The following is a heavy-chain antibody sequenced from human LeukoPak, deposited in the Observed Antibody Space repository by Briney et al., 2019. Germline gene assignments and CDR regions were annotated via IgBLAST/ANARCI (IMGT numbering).Heavy chain of an antibody. CDR3: TTVSGSSWYHLLVDY. D-gene: IGHD6-13*01. Sequence: GGSLRLSCAASGFTFSNAWMSWVRQAPGKGLEWVGRIKSKTDGGTTDYAAPVKGRFTISRDDSKNTLYLQMNSLKTEDTAVYYCTTVSGSSWYHLLVDYWGQGTLVTVSS. V-gene: IGHV3-15*01. CDR1: GFTFSNAW. CDR2: IKSKTDGGTT. J-gene: IGHJ4*02.